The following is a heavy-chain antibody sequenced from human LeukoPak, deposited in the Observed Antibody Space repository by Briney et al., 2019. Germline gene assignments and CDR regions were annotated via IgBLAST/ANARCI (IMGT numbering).Heavy chain of an antibody. CDR1: GGSFSGYY. D-gene: IGHD5-18*01. V-gene: IGHV4-34*01. Sequence: PSETLSLTCAVYGGSFSGYYWSWIRQPPGKGLEWIGEINHSGSTNYNPSLKSRVTISVDTSKNQFSLKLSSVTAADTAVYYCARYRGYSYSRVLGYWGQGTLVTVSS. CDR3: ARYRGYSYSRVLGY. J-gene: IGHJ4*02. CDR2: INHSGST.